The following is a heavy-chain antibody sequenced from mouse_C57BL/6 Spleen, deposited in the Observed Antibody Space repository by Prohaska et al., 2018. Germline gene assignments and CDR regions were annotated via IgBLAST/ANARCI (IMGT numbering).Heavy chain of an antibody. V-gene: IGHV1-85*01. CDR3: ARGGITTVVAGDYFDY. Sequence: LEWIGWIYPRYGSTKYNEKFKGKATWTVDTSCRTAYMERHSRTSEDSAVYLCARGGITTVVAGDYFDYWSKGTTLTVTS. D-gene: IGHD1-1*01. J-gene: IGHJ2*01. CDR2: IYPRYGST.